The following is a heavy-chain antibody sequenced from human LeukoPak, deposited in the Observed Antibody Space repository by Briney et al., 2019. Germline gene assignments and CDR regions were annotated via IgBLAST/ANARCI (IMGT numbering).Heavy chain of an antibody. CDR1: GGSFSGYY. J-gene: IGHJ6*03. V-gene: IGHV4-34*01. Sequence: KPSETLSLTCAVYGGSFSGYYWSWIRQPPGKGLEWIGEINHSGSTNYNPSLKSRVTISVDTSKNQFSLKLSSVTAADTAVYYCARVVGALYYYYYYYKDVWGKGTTVTVSS. CDR2: INHSGST. CDR3: ARVVGALYYYYYYYKDV. D-gene: IGHD1-26*01.